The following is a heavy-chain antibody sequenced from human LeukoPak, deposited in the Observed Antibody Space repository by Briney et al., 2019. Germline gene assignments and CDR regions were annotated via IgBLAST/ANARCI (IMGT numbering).Heavy chain of an antibody. J-gene: IGHJ3*02. Sequence: GGSLRLSCEASGFTFSAYAMTWVRQAPGKGLDWVSYIGSDNKPHYSESVKGRFTISRDNSKNTLYLQMNSLRAEDTAVYYCAKGVTANPLDAFDIWGQGTMVTVSS. CDR3: AKGVTANPLDAFDI. CDR1: GFTFSAYA. CDR2: IGSDNKP. V-gene: IGHV3-23*05. D-gene: IGHD2-21*02.